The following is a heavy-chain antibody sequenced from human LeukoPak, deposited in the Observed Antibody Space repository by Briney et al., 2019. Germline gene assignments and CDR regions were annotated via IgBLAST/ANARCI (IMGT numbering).Heavy chain of an antibody. CDR2: IWFEGND. V-gene: IGHV4-39*07. CDR1: GAFITRDTYY. CDR3: VRDPGGRYEDWYDA. J-gene: IGHJ5*02. Sequence: PSETLSLTCTVSGAFITRDTYYWAWVRQPPGKGRKGIGAIWFEGNDSSNPSLRSRVALSVDPSKSRFSLRVNSGTAADTGIYYCVRDPGGRYEDWYDAWGQGTLVTVSS. D-gene: IGHD1-26*01.